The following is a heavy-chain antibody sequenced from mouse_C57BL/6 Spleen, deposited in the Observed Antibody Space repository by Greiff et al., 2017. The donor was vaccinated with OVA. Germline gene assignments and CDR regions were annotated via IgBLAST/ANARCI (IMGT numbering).Heavy chain of an antibody. CDR2: IDPEDGET. J-gene: IGHJ4*01. D-gene: IGHD2-1*01. V-gene: IGHV14-2*01. CDR1: GFNIKDYY. CDR3: ARAASPSLYSEGAMDY. Sequence: EVQLVESGAELVKPGASVKLSCTASGFNIKDYYMHWVKQRTEQGLEWIGRIDPEDGETKYAPKFQGKATITADTSSNTAYLQLSSLTSEDTAVYYCARAASPSLYSEGAMDYWGQGTSVTVSS.